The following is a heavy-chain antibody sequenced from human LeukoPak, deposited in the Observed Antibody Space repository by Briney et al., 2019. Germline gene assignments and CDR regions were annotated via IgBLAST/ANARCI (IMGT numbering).Heavy chain of an antibody. J-gene: IGHJ4*02. CDR3: ARVSDYYDSSGYYLHYFDY. D-gene: IGHD3-22*01. CDR1: GGSISSHY. Sequence: KPSETLSLTCTVSGGSISSHYWSWIRQPPGKGLEWIGYIYYSGSTNYNPSLKSRVTISVDTSKNQFSLKLSSVTAADTAVYYCARVSDYYDSSGYYLHYFDYWGQGTLVTVSS. CDR2: IYYSGST. V-gene: IGHV4-59*11.